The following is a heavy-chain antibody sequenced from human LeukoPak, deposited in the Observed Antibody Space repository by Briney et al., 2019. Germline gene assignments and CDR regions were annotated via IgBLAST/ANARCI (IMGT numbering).Heavy chain of an antibody. CDR3: ARRRYYDSTGYFE. Sequence: PSETLSLTCAVSGDSISSSSYYWGWIRQSPGTGLEWIGDIYHSGRTYHNPSLKSRVAISIDTSKNQFSLRLRSMTAADTAVFYCARRRYYDSTGYFEWGRGTLVTVSS. J-gene: IGHJ1*01. D-gene: IGHD3-22*01. CDR2: IYHSGRT. CDR1: GDSISSSSYY. V-gene: IGHV4-39*01.